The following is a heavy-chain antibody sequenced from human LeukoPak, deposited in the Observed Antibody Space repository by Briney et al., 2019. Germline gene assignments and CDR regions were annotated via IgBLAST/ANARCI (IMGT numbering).Heavy chain of an antibody. CDR2: INPNSGGT. J-gene: IGHJ6*02. CDR3: ARDSIAAAGTDPFYYYYYGMDV. V-gene: IGHV1-2*02. D-gene: IGHD6-13*01. CDR1: GYTFTGYY. Sequence: GASVKVSCKASGYTFTGYYMHWVRQAPGQGLEWMGLINPNSGGTNYAQKFQGRVTMTRDTSISTAYMELSRLRSDDTAVYYCARDSIAAAGTDPFYYYYYGMDVWGQGTTVTVSS.